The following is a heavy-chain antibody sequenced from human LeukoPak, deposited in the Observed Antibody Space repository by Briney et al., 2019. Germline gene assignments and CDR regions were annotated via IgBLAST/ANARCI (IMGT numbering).Heavy chain of an antibody. D-gene: IGHD1-26*01. CDR3: ARDTADSGSYSAFLDY. CDR1: GFTFSSYE. CDR2: ISSSGSTI. V-gene: IGHV3-48*03. Sequence: GGSLSLSCAASGFTFSSYEMNWVRQAPGKGLEWVLYISSSGSTIYYADSVKGRFTISRDNAKNSLYLQMNSLRAEDTAVYYCARDTADSGSYSAFLDYWGQGTLVTVSS. J-gene: IGHJ4*02.